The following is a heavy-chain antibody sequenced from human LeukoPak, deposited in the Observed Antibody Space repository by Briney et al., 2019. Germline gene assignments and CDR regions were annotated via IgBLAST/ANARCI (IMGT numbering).Heavy chain of an antibody. CDR1: GYTFTSYD. CDR2: INPNSGGT. CDR3: ARSLTTVVTPLPPFPDY. Sequence: GASVKVSCKASGYTFTSYDINWVRQATGQGLEWMGWINPNSGGTNYAQKFQGWVTMTRDTSISTAYMELSRLRSDDTAVYYCARSLTTVVTPLPPFPDYWGQGTLVTVSS. D-gene: IGHD4-23*01. V-gene: IGHV1-2*04. J-gene: IGHJ4*02.